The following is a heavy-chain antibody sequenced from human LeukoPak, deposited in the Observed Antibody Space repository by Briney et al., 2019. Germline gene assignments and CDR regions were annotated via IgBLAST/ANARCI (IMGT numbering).Heavy chain of an antibody. Sequence: GGSLRLSRAASGFSFSKNDMHWVRQRTGIGLEWVSGIGTAGDTDYPDSVKGRFTISRETAKNSLYLQMSSLRAEDTAVYYCAGRTSWYYGFDVWGQGTTVTVSS. CDR3: AGRTSWYYGFDV. J-gene: IGHJ6*02. CDR1: GFSFSKND. D-gene: IGHD1-1*01. V-gene: IGHV3-13*01. CDR2: IGTAGDT.